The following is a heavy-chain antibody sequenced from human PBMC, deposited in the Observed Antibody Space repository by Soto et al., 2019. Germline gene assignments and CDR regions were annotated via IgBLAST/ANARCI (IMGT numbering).Heavy chain of an antibody. CDR1: GDSMSSGSYY. CDR2: IYNSGAT. Sequence: SETLSLTCSVSGDSMSSGSYYWTWIRQHPGQGLEWIGYIYNSGATYYNPSLKSRVTISIDTSKNQFSLKLSSVTAADTAIYYCAKDADGGGYYYNYWGQGTMVTVS. V-gene: IGHV4-31*03. J-gene: IGHJ4*02. D-gene: IGHD3-22*01. CDR3: AKDADGGGYYYNY.